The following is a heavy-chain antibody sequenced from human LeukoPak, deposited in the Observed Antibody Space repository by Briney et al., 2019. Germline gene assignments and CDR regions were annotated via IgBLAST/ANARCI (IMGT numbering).Heavy chain of an antibody. CDR2: ISSSGSTI. CDR3: ARVIVVVTADQYYFDY. D-gene: IGHD2-21*02. CDR1: GFTFSGSA. V-gene: IGHV3-48*04. J-gene: IGHJ4*02. Sequence: GSLRLSCAASGFTFSGSAMHWVRQASGKGLEWVSYISSSGSTIYYADSVKGRFTISRDNAKNSLYLQMNSLRAEDTAVYYCARVIVVVTADQYYFDYWGQGTLVTVSS.